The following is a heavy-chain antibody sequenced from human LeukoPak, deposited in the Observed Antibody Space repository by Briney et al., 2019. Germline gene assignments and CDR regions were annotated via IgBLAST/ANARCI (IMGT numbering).Heavy chain of an antibody. CDR3: ARVRHCSTGVCYSAFDI. Sequence: GGSLRLSCAASQFTLCRYWMHWVRQAPGKGLVWVSRINSDGSSKSYADSVKGRFTISRDDAKNTLYLQMNSLRAEDTAVYYCARVRHCSTGVCYSAFDIWGQGTMVTVSS. D-gene: IGHD2-8*01. CDR2: INSDGSSK. CDR1: QFTLCRYW. V-gene: IGHV3-74*01. J-gene: IGHJ3*02.